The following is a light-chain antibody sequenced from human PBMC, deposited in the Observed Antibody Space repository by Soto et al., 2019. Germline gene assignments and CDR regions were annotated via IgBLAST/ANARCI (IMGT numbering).Light chain of an antibody. J-gene: IGLJ1*01. CDR3: QSYDSSLSGNYV. CDR1: SSNIGAGYD. Sequence: QSVLTQPSSVSGAPGQRVTISCTGSSSNIGAGYDVHWYQQLPGTAPKLLIYGNSNRPSGVPDRFSGSKSGTSASLAITGLQAEDESDYYCQSYDSSLSGNYVFGTGTKLTFL. CDR2: GNS. V-gene: IGLV1-40*01.